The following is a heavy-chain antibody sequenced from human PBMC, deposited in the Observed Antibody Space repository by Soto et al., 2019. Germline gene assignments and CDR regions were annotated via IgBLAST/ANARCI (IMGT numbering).Heavy chain of an antibody. Sequence: QVQLQQWGAAPLRPLETLSLTCGVSGGSFSGYYWAWIRQSPGKGLEWIGEINDRGSINYNPSLKSRVSVSVDTSKNYYSLNLRSVTAADTAVYYCARESHDILTGPPWVWYFDLWGRGTLVTVSS. CDR3: ARESHDILTGPPWVWYFDL. D-gene: IGHD3-9*01. CDR1: GGSFSGYY. CDR2: INDRGSI. J-gene: IGHJ2*01. V-gene: IGHV4-34*01.